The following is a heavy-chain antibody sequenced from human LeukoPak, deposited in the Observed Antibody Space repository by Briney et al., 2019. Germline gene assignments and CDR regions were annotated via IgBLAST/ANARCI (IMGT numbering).Heavy chain of an antibody. Sequence: SETLSLTCTVSGGSISSYYWSWIRQPAGKGLEWIGRIYTSGSTNYNPSLLGRATISAETSKNQFSLSLSSVTAADTAVYYCARILTIFGVVSKFDYWGQGALVTVSS. CDR2: IYTSGST. D-gene: IGHD3-3*01. J-gene: IGHJ4*02. CDR3: ARILTIFGVVSKFDY. V-gene: IGHV4-4*07. CDR1: GGSISSYY.